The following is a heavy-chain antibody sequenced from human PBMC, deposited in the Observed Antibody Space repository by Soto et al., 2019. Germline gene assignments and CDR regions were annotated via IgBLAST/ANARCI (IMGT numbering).Heavy chain of an antibody. CDR1: GGSISRYY. Sequence: QVQLQESGPGLVKPSETLSLTCTVSGGSISRYYWSWIRQPPGRGLEWIGYIYYTGSTNYNPSLKSRVTISVDTSKNQFSLKPSSVTAADTAVYYCARATIAAAGTGRFDPWGQGTLVTVSS. D-gene: IGHD6-13*01. CDR3: ARATIAAAGTGRFDP. V-gene: IGHV4-59*01. CDR2: IYYTGST. J-gene: IGHJ5*02.